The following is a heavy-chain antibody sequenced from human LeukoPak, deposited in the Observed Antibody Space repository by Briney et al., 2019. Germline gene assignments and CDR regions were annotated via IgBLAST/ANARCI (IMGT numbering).Heavy chain of an antibody. CDR3: ARGSRSQLRVGY. CDR1: GFTFSDYY. Sequence: GESLRLSCAASGFTFSDYYMSWIRQAPGKGLEWVSYMSSGDSTIYYADSVKGRFTISRDNAKNSLYLQMNSLRAEDAAVYYCARGSRSQLRVGYWGQGTLVTVSS. V-gene: IGHV3-11*01. J-gene: IGHJ4*02. CDR2: MSSGDSTI. D-gene: IGHD2-15*01.